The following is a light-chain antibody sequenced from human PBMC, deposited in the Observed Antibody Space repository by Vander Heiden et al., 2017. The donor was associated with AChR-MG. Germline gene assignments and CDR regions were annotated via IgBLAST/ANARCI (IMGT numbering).Light chain of an antibody. J-gene: IGKJ4*01. V-gene: IGKV3-20*01. CDR1: QSVSSSY. CDR3: HQFSISPLT. Sequence: VLTQSPGPLSLSPGERATLSCRASQSVSSSYLAWYQLTPGQAPRLLIYGASSRATGIPGRFSGSGSGTDLTLTISRLEPEDFAVYYCHQFSISPLTFAGGTKVEIK. CDR2: GAS.